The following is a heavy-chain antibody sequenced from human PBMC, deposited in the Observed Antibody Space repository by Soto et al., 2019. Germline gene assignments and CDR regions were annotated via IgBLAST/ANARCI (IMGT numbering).Heavy chain of an antibody. J-gene: IGHJ6*02. CDR3: ARGGYSSTWSNLLDRSGLDV. D-gene: IGHD6-13*01. Sequence: QVQLVQSGAAVKKPGASVKVSCKASGFSFTGYYIHWLRQAPGQGLEWMGWINAHSGGTEYAQKFQGRVTLTRDTSTYTVYMELSGLRSGDTAVYYCARGGYSSTWSNLLDRSGLDVWGQGTTVTVSS. CDR2: INAHSGGT. CDR1: GFSFTGYY. V-gene: IGHV1-2*02.